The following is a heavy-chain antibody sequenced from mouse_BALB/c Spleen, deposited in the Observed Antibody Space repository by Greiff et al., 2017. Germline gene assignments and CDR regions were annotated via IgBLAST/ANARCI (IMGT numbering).Heavy chain of an antibody. J-gene: IGHJ4*01. V-gene: IGHV5-6-2*01. Sequence: EVHLVESGGGLVKLGGSLKLSCAASGFTFSSYYMSWVRQTPEKRLELVAAINSNGGSTYYPDTVKGRFTISRDNAKNTLYLQLSSLKSEDTALYYCARGPRATDEGAMDYWGQGTSVTVAS. CDR1: GFTFSSYY. CDR3: ARGPRATDEGAMDY. CDR2: INSNGGST. D-gene: IGHD3-1*01.